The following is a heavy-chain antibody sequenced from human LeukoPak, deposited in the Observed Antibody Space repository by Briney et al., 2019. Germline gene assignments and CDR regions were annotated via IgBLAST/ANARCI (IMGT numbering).Heavy chain of an antibody. CDR2: IKQDGSEK. CDR3: ARDNQLLLDY. CDR1: GFTISSYW. D-gene: IGHD2-2*01. J-gene: IGHJ4*02. Sequence: GGSLRLSCAASGFTISSYWMSWVRQAPGKGLEWVANIKQDGSEKYYVDSVKGRFTISRDNAKNSLYLQMNSLRAEDTAVYYCARDNQLLLDYWGQGTLVTVSS. V-gene: IGHV3-7*01.